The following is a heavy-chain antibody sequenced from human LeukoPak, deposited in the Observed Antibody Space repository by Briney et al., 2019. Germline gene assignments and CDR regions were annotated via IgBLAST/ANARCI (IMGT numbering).Heavy chain of an antibody. J-gene: IGHJ4*02. CDR3: ARGYAITFGGVIVIPGFLYFDY. V-gene: IGHV4-39*01. Sequence: PGGSLRLSCAASGFSFGTYWMTWVRQPPGKGLEWIGSIYYSGSTYYNPSLKSRVTISVDTSKNQFSLKLSSVTAADTAVYYCARGYAITFGGVIVIPGFLYFDYWGQGTLVTVSS. CDR2: IYYSGST. D-gene: IGHD3-16*02. CDR1: GFSFGTYW.